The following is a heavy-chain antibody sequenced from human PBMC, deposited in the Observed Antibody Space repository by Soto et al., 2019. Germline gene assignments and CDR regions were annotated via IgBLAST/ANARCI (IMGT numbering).Heavy chain of an antibody. CDR3: VGGGSRDYYYYGMDV. D-gene: IGHD3-16*01. CDR1: GFTFSSYA. J-gene: IGHJ6*04. Sequence: GGSLRLSCAASGFTFSSYAMSWVRQAPGKGLEWVSAISGSGGSTYYAGSVKGRFTISSDNSKNTLYLQMNSLRAEDTAVYYCVGGGSRDYYYYGMDVWGKGTSVTVSS. CDR2: ISGSGGST. V-gene: IGHV3-23*01.